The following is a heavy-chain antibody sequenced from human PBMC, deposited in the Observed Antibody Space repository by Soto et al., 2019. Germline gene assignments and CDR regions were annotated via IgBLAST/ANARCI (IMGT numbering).Heavy chain of an antibody. V-gene: IGHV3-21*01. CDR3: ARTGVTNGVSFVLAQMDV. J-gene: IGHJ6*02. D-gene: IGHD3-10*01. CDR1: GFSYSNFA. Sequence: EVHLVESGGGLVKPGESLRLSCIVSGFSYSNFAMNWVRQAPGKGLEWVSSISSRSSYIYYADSVKGRFTISRDNAKNSMXLQMNSLRAEDTAVYYCARTGVTNGVSFVLAQMDVWGQGTTVTVSS. CDR2: ISSRSSYI.